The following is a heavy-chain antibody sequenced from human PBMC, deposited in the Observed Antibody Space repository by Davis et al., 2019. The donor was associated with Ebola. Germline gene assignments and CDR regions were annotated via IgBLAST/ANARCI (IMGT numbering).Heavy chain of an antibody. V-gene: IGHV4-34*01. Sequence: MPSETLSLTCAVYGLSFSGYYWNWIRQPPGKGLEWIGEINHSGRTNYNPSLKSRVTMSVDTSKNQFSLRVRSVTAADTAVYYCARGGGYGGYGMDVRGQGTTVTVSS. J-gene: IGHJ6*02. CDR2: INHSGRT. CDR1: GLSFSGYY. CDR3: ARGGGYGGYGMDV. D-gene: IGHD6-25*01.